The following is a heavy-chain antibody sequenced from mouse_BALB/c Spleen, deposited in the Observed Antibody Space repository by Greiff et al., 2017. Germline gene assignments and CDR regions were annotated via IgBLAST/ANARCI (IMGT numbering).Heavy chain of an antibody. D-gene: IGHD1-1*01. Sequence: EVQLVESGGGLVKPGGSLKLSCAASGFTFSSYTMSWVRQTPEKRLEWVGTISSGGSYTYYPDSVKGRFTISRDNAKNTLYLQMSSLKSEDTAMYYCTRDYGGQAWFAYWGQGTLVTVSA. CDR2: ISSGGSYT. J-gene: IGHJ3*01. CDR1: GFTFSSYT. CDR3: TRDYGGQAWFAY. V-gene: IGHV5-6-4*01.